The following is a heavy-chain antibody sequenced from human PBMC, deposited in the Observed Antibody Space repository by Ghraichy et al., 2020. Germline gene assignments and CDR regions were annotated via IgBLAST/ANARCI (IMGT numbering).Heavy chain of an antibody. CDR1: RETVTICD. D-gene: IGHD6-19*01. CDR2: INPNSGGT. V-gene: IGHV1-2*02. CDR3: ARGEDSGKT. J-gene: IGHJ5*02. Sequence: ASVKVSCKTGRETVTICDILRELECPLQGLEWMGWINPNSGGTNYAQKFQGRVTMTRDTSISTAYMELSRPRSDDTAVYYCARGEDSGKTWGQGTLVTVSS.